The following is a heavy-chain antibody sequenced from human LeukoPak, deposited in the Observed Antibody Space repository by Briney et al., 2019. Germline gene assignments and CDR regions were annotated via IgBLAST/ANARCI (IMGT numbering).Heavy chain of an antibody. CDR2: ITSSGTYI. Sequence: GGSLGLSCAAPGFDFNNYNMNWVRQAPGKGLEWVSSITSSGTYIYYADSVKGRFTISRDNAKNSLYLQMNSLRPEDTAVYYCARDPYSGSYGDYYYYYMDVWGKGTTVTISS. J-gene: IGHJ6*03. V-gene: IGHV3-21*01. CDR3: ARDPYSGSYGDYYYYYMDV. D-gene: IGHD1-26*01. CDR1: GFDFNNYN.